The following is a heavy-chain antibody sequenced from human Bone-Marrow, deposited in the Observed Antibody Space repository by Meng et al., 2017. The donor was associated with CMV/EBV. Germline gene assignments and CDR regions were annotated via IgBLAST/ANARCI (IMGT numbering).Heavy chain of an antibody. V-gene: IGHV3-23*01. CDR3: AKDHYYDSRPYYYYYGMDV. CDR2: ISGSGGST. J-gene: IGHJ6*02. D-gene: IGHD3-22*01. Sequence: GGSLRLSCAASGFTFSSYAMSWVRQAPGKGLEWVSAISGSGGSTYYADSVKGRFTISRDNSKNTLYLQMNSLRAEDTAVHYCAKDHYYDSRPYYYYYGMDVWGQGTTVTVSS. CDR1: GFTFSSYA.